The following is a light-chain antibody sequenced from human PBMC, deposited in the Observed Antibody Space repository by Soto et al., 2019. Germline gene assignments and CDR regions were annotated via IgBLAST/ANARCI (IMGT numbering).Light chain of an antibody. CDR3: SSYSRSATHVV. Sequence: QSALTQPASVSGSPGLSITISCTGTSTDVGNFNYVSWYQQHPGKAPKLIIYDVSNRPSGVSYRFSASKSGSTASLTISGLQAEDEANYYCSSYSRSATHVVFGGGTKVTVL. CDR1: STDVGNFNY. CDR2: DVS. V-gene: IGLV2-14*01. J-gene: IGLJ2*01.